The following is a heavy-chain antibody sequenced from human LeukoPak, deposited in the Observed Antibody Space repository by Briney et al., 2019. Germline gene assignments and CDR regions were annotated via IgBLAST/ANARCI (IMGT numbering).Heavy chain of an antibody. Sequence: ASVKVSCKASGYTFTSYDINWVRQATGQGLEWMGWMNPNSGNTGFAQKFQGRVTISADKSTSTAYMELSSLRSEDTAVYYCARGALGEVNNWFDPWGQGTLVTVSS. V-gene: IGHV1-8*03. CDR1: GYTFTSYD. D-gene: IGHD4-17*01. CDR3: ARGALGEVNNWFDP. CDR2: MNPNSGNT. J-gene: IGHJ5*02.